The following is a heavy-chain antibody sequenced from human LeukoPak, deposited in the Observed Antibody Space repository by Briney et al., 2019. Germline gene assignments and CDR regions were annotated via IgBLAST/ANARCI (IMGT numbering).Heavy chain of an antibody. Sequence: SQTLSLTCTVSGGSISSGGYYWSWIRQHPGKGLEWTGYIYYSGSTYYNPSLKSRVTISVDTSKNQFSLKLSSVTAADTAVYYCARGPAFYDSSGYPFDYWGQGTLVTVSS. D-gene: IGHD3-22*01. J-gene: IGHJ4*02. CDR3: ARGPAFYDSSGYPFDY. CDR1: GGSISSGGYY. CDR2: IYYSGST. V-gene: IGHV4-31*03.